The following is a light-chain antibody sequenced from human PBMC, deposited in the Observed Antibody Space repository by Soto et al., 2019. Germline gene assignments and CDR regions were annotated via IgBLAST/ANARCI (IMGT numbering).Light chain of an antibody. CDR1: RSDVGDYNY. V-gene: IGLV2-8*01. CDR2: EVT. CDR3: SSYAGSDNFEV. J-gene: IGLJ2*01. Sequence: QSVLTQPPSAPGSPGQSVTISCTGTRSDVGDYNYVSWYQQHPGKAPKLLIYEVTKRPSGVPDRFSGSKSASTASLTVSGLQAEDEADYYCSSYAGSDNFEVFGGGTKLTVL.